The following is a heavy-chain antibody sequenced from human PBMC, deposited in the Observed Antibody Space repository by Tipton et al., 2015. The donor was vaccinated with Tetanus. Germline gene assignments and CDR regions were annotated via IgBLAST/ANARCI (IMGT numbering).Heavy chain of an antibody. CDR1: GGSISSYY. V-gene: IGHV4-59*12. D-gene: IGHD3-3*01. Sequence: GLVKPSETLSLTCTVSGGSISSYYWSWIRQPPGKGLEWIGYIYYSGSTYYNPSLKSRVTISVDTSKNQFSLKLSSVTAADTAVYYCARTDIAFGPWFDPWGQGTLVTVSS. CDR3: ARTDIAFGPWFDP. J-gene: IGHJ5*02. CDR2: IYYSGST.